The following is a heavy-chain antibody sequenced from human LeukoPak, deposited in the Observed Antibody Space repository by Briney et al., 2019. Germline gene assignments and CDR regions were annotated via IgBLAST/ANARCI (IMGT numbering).Heavy chain of an antibody. D-gene: IGHD2/OR15-2a*01. J-gene: IGHJ4*02. Sequence: GGSLRLSCAASGFTFSNYWMTWVRQAPGKGLEWVANIKQDGSEKYYVDSVKGRFTISRDNAKNSQYLQMNSLRAEDTAVYYCARDLYLDYWGQGTLVTVSS. CDR3: ARDLYLDY. V-gene: IGHV3-7*04. CDR1: GFTFSNYW. CDR2: IKQDGSEK.